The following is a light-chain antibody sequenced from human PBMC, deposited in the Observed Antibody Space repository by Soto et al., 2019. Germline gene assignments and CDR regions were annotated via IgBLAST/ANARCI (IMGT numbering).Light chain of an antibody. V-gene: IGLV2-11*01. CDR2: DVT. Sequence: QSALTQPRSVSGSPGQSVTISCTGTSSDVGTYNYVSWYQQHPGKAPKLIIYDVTKWPSGVPERISGSKFGTAASLAISGLRSEDEAVYYCASWDDRLGAVIFGGGTKLTVL. J-gene: IGLJ2*01. CDR3: ASWDDRLGAVI. CDR1: SSDVGTYNY.